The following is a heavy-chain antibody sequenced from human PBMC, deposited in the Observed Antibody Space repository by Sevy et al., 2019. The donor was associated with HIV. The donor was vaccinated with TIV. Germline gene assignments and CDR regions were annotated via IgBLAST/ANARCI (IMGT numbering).Heavy chain of an antibody. D-gene: IGHD3-10*01. V-gene: IGHV3-48*02. Sequence: GGSLRLSCTASGYTFPAFSFNWVRQAPGKGLEWLSYISTGTDPKYYADSAKGRFTITRDDAKNSVYLEMKSLRDQDTALYYCVRRGVDAYNVYFDLWGQGTLVTVSS. CDR1: GYTFPAFS. CDR2: ISTGTDPK. CDR3: VRRGVDAYNVYFDL. J-gene: IGHJ4*02.